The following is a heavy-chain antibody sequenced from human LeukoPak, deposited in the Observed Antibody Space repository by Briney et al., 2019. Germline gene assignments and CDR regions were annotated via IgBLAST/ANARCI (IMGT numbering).Heavy chain of an antibody. CDR1: GFTFSSYW. CDR3: ARISQRSFDP. D-gene: IGHD2-15*01. Sequence: GGSLRLSCAPSGFTFSSYWMSWVRQAPGKGLEWVANIKQDGVEQYYVDSVEGRFTISRDNAKSSLFLQMNSLRAEDTAVYYCARISQRSFDPCGQGTLVTVSS. CDR2: IKQDGVEQ. J-gene: IGHJ5*02. V-gene: IGHV3-7*05.